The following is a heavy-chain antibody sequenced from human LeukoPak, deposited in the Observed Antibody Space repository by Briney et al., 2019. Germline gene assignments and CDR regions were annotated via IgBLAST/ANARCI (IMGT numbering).Heavy chain of an antibody. CDR2: INHSGST. Sequence: SETLSLTCAVYDGSFSGYYWSWIRQPPGKGLEWIGEINHSGSTNYNPSLKSRVTISVDTSKNQFSLKLSSVTAADTAVYYCARERYYDILTGYLGVDYWGQGTLVTVSS. D-gene: IGHD3-9*01. CDR1: DGSFSGYY. V-gene: IGHV4-34*01. J-gene: IGHJ4*02. CDR3: ARERYYDILTGYLGVDY.